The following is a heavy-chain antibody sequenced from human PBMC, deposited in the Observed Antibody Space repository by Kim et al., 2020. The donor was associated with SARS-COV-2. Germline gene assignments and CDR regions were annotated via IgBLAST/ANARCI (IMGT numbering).Heavy chain of an antibody. Sequence: SETLSLTCTVSGGSISSSSYYWGSIRQPPGKGLEWIGNIYYSGSTYYNPSLKSRVTISVDTSKNQFSLKLSSVTAADTAVYYCARHSRYSGNHVDYWGQGTLVTVSS. D-gene: IGHD1-26*01. V-gene: IGHV4-39*01. CDR1: GGSISSSSYY. CDR2: IYYSGST. J-gene: IGHJ4*02. CDR3: ARHSRYSGNHVDY.